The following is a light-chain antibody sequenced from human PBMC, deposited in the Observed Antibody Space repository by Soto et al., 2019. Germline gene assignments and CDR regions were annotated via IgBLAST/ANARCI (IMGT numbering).Light chain of an antibody. V-gene: IGLV4-69*01. Sequence: QLVLTQSPSASASLGASVKLTCTLSRWHSSYAIAWHQQQPEKGPRYLMKLDSDGSHTKGDAIPDRFSGSSSGAERYLTISSLQSEDEADYYCQTWGTGIHVVFGGGTKLTVL. J-gene: IGLJ2*01. CDR2: LDSDGSH. CDR1: RWHSSYA. CDR3: QTWGTGIHVV.